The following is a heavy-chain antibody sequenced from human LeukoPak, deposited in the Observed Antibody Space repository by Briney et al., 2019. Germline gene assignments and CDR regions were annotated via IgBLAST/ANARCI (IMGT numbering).Heavy chain of an antibody. J-gene: IGHJ4*02. V-gene: IGHV1-2*02. CDR3: ARVLVRGVGDY. Sequence: ASVKVSCKASGYTLTAYSMHWVRQAPGQGLEWMGWINPNSGGTNYAQKFQGRVTMTRDTSISTAYMELSRLRSDDTAVYYCARVLVRGVGDYWGQGTLVTVSS. D-gene: IGHD3-10*01. CDR2: INPNSGGT. CDR1: GYTLTAYS.